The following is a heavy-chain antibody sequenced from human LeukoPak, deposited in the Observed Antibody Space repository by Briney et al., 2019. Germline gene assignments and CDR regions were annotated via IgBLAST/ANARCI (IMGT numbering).Heavy chain of an antibody. CDR1: GCSISSYY. Sequence: SETLSLTCTVSGCSISSYYWSWIRQPPGKGLEWTGYIYYSGSTNYNHSLKSRVTISVDTSKNQFSLRLSSVTAADTAVYYCARVITVRGVIFDYWGQGTLVTVSS. V-gene: IGHV4-59*01. J-gene: IGHJ4*02. D-gene: IGHD3-16*01. CDR2: IYYSGST. CDR3: ARVITVRGVIFDY.